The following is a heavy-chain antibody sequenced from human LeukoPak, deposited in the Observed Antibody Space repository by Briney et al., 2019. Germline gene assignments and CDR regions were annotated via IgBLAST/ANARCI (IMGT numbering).Heavy chain of an antibody. Sequence: GASVKVSCKASGYTFTSYGISWVRQAPGQGLEWMGWISAYNGNTNYAQKLQGRVTMTTDTSTSTAYMELRSLRSDDTAVYYCARGFFEVGFTMIRNQYYFDYWGQGTLVTVSS. V-gene: IGHV1-18*01. D-gene: IGHD3-22*01. CDR2: ISAYNGNT. J-gene: IGHJ4*02. CDR1: GYTFTSYG. CDR3: ARGFFEVGFTMIRNQYYFDY.